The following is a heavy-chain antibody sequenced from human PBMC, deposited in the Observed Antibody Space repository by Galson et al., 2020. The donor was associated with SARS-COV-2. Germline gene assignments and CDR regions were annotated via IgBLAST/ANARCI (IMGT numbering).Heavy chain of an antibody. CDR2: FSGSGGST. CDR3: AKELDWGYYYYGMDV. CDR1: GFTFSSYA. Sequence: GESLKISCAASGFTFSSYAMSWVRQAPGKGLEWASPFSGSGGSTYYADSVKGRFTISRDNSKNTLYLQMNSLRAEDTAVYYCAKELDWGYYYYGMDVWGQGTTVTVSS. V-gene: IGHV3-23*01. J-gene: IGHJ6*02. D-gene: IGHD7-27*01.